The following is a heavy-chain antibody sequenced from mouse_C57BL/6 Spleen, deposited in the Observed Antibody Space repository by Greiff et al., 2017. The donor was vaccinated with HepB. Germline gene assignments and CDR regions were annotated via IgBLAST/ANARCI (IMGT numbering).Heavy chain of an antibody. CDR2: IYPRDGST. Sequence: VQLQQSGPELVKPGASVKLSCKASGYTFTSYDINWVKQRPGQGLEWIGWIYPRDGSTKYNEKFKGKATLTVDTSSSTAYMELHSLTSEDSAVYFCARGGVGVYYGNPLFAYWGQGTLVTVSA. D-gene: IGHD2-1*01. V-gene: IGHV1-85*01. CDR1: GYTFTSYD. J-gene: IGHJ3*01. CDR3: ARGGVGVYYGNPLFAY.